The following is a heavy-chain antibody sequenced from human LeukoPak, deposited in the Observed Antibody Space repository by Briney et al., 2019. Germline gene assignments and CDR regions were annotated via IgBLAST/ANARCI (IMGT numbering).Heavy chain of an antibody. CDR3: ARAIRNQLLSDH. D-gene: IGHD2-2*01. J-gene: IGHJ4*02. CDR1: GYTFSTYD. V-gene: IGHV1-8*01. Sequence: ASVKVSCKASGYTFSTYDVVWVRQATGQGLEWMGWMNPNSGNTGYALKFRGRVTMTGDTSISTAYMELSSLISEDTAVYYCARAIRNQLLSDHWGPGTLVTVSS. CDR2: MNPNSGNT.